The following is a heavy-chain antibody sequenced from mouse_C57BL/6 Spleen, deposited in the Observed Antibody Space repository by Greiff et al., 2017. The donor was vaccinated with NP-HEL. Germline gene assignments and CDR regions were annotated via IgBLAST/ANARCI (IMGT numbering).Heavy chain of an antibody. V-gene: IGHV5-4*03. J-gene: IGHJ2*01. CDR2: ISDGGSYT. CDR1: GFTFSSYA. CDR3: ARAPYYYGSMYYFDY. D-gene: IGHD1-1*01. Sequence: EVKLMESGGGLVKPGGSLKLSCAASGFTFSSYAMSWVRQTPEKRLEWVATISDGGSYTYYPDNVKGRFTISRDNAKNNLYLQMSHLKSEDTAMYYCARAPYYYGSMYYFDYWGQGTTLTVSS.